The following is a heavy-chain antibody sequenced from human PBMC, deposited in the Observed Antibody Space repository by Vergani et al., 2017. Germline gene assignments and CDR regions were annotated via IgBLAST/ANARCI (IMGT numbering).Heavy chain of an antibody. CDR3: ARGHGTFDY. D-gene: IGHD1-26*01. J-gene: IGHJ4*02. V-gene: IGHV4-59*01. CDR1: GGSISSYY. CDR2: IYYSGST. Sequence: QLQLQESGPGLVKPSETLSLTCTVSGGSISSYYWSWIRQPPGKGLEWIGYIYYSGSTNYNPSLKSRVTISVDTSKNQFSLKLSSVTAADTAVYYCARGHGTFDYWGQGTLVTVSS.